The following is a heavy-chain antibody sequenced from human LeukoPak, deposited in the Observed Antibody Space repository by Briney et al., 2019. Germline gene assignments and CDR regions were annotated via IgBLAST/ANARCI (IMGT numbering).Heavy chain of an antibody. J-gene: IGHJ6*03. V-gene: IGHV4-38-2*02. CDR2: IYHSGST. D-gene: IGHD6-6*01. CDR1: GYSISSGYY. Sequence: SETLSLTCTVSGYSISSGYYWGWIRQPPGKGLEWIGSIYHSGSTYYNPSLKSRVTISVDTSKNQFSLKLSSVTAADTAVYYCARGLSSSSSGSVFYYYYYYMDVWGKGTTVTVSS. CDR3: ARGLSSSSSGSVFYYYYYYMDV.